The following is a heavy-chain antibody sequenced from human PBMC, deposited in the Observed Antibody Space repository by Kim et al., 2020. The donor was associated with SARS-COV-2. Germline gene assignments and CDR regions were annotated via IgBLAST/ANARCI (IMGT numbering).Heavy chain of an antibody. CDR3: AKDKSFFMSTFGGESGGMDV. V-gene: IGHV3-30*02. D-gene: IGHD3-16*01. J-gene: IGHJ6*02. Sequence: GRFTISRDSSKKNLYLQMNSLRAEDTAVYYCAKDKSFFMSTFGGESGGMDVWGQGTTVTVSS.